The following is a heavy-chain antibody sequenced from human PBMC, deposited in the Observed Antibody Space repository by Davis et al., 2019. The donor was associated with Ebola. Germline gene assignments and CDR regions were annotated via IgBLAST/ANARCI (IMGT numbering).Heavy chain of an antibody. CDR3: AKAGTRILTGYYDY. Sequence: SETLSLTCTVSGGSISSSSYYWGWIRQPPGKGLEWIGYIYHSGSTYYNPSLKSRVTISVDRSKNQFSLKLSSVTAADTALYYCAKAGTRILTGYYDYWGQGTLVTVSS. V-gene: IGHV4-39*07. J-gene: IGHJ4*02. D-gene: IGHD3-9*01. CDR1: GGSISSSSYY. CDR2: IYHSGST.